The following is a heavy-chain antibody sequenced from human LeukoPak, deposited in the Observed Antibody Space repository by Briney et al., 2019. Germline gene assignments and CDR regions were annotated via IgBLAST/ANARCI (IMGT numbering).Heavy chain of an antibody. CDR2: ITNTGTTI. Sequence: GGSLRLSCAAAGFTFTDYYMSWIRQAPGKGLEWVSYITNTGTTIYYADSVKGRFTISRDNAKNSLYLQMNSLRAEDTAVYYCARDGHYDILTGYFQDWGQGTLVTVSS. CDR3: ARDGHYDILTGYFQD. V-gene: IGHV3-11*01. D-gene: IGHD3-9*01. CDR1: GFTFTDYY. J-gene: IGHJ1*01.